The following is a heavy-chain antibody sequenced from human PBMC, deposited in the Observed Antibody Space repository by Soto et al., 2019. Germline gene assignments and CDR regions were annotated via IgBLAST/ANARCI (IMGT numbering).Heavy chain of an antibody. CDR1: GFSLSVYGVR. CDR2: IHWNDDK. J-gene: IGHJ5*02. Sequence: SCPTLVNPTQTLTLTCSFSGFSLSVYGVRVTWFRQPPGETLEWLALIHWNDDKRYSPYLKSRLTITKDTSKNQVVLTLTNLDPLDTGTYFCAHTKDSSGFLTSWGQGIMVTVYS. D-gene: IGHD3-22*01. V-gene: IGHV2-5*01. CDR3: AHTKDSSGFLTS.